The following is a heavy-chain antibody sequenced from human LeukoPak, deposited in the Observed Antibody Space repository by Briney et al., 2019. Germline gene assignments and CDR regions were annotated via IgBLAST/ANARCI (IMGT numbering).Heavy chain of an antibody. J-gene: IGHJ4*02. V-gene: IGHV4-34*01. CDR3: ASTMVRGVIGY. CDR2: INHSGST. D-gene: IGHD3-10*01. Sequence: SETLSLTCAVYGGSFSGYYWSWIRQPPGKGLEWIGEINHSGSTNYNPSLKSRVTISVDTSKNQFSLKLSSATAADTAVYYCASTMVRGVIGYWGQGTLVTVSS. CDR1: GGSFSGYY.